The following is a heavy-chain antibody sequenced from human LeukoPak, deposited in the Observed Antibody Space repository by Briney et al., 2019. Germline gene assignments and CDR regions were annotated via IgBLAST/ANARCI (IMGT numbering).Heavy chain of an antibody. V-gene: IGHV3-33*01. J-gene: IGHJ4*02. Sequence: GSLRLSCAASRFTFSNYGMHWVRQAPGKGLEWVAVIWYDGSNQQYAESVKGRFTVSRDNSKNTLYLQMNSLRVEDTAVYYCARSRVVATPGPSWGQGTLVTVSS. CDR1: RFTFSNYG. CDR3: ARSRVVATPGPS. D-gene: IGHD3-22*01. CDR2: IWYDGSNQ.